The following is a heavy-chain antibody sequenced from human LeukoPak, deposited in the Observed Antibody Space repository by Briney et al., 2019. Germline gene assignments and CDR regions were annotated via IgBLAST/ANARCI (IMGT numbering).Heavy chain of an antibody. D-gene: IGHD6-19*01. J-gene: IGHJ4*02. CDR2: IYYSGST. Sequence: SETLSLTCTVSGGSISSSSYYWGWIRQPPGKGLEWIGSIYYSGSTYYNPSLKSRVTISVDTSKNQFSLKLSSVTAADTAVYYCARDSSGSSGWYHPLYWGQGTLVTVSS. CDR3: ARDSSGSSGWYHPLY. CDR1: GGSISSSSYY. V-gene: IGHV4-39*07.